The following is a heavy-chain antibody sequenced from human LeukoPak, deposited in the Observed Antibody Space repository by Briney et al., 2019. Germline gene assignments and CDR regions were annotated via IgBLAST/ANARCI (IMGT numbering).Heavy chain of an antibody. CDR1: GGSISSSSYY. D-gene: IGHD4-17*01. J-gene: IGHJ4*02. Sequence: TSETLSLTCTVSGGSISSSSYYWGWIRQPPGKGLEWIGSIYYSGSTYYNPSLKSRVTISVDTSKNQFSLKLSSATAADTAVYYCAREGIHRFDYGDYEAVGDGGEIWGQGTLVTVSS. CDR2: IYYSGST. V-gene: IGHV4-39*07. CDR3: AREGIHRFDYGDYEAVGDGGEI.